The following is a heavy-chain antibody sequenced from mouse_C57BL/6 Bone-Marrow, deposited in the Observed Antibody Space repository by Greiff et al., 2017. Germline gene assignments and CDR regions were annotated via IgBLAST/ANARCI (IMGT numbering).Heavy chain of an antibody. CDR2: INSAGGST. J-gene: IGHJ4*01. Sequence: EVKLMESGGGLVQPGESLKLSCESNEYEFPSHDMSWVRKTPERRLELVAAINSAGGSTYYPDTMERRFIISRDNTKTTLYLQMSSLRSEDTALYYCARRGDMVTSSMDYWGQGTSVTVSS. CDR3: ARRGDMVTSSMDY. CDR1: EYEFPSHD. V-gene: IGHV5-2*01. D-gene: IGHD2-2*01.